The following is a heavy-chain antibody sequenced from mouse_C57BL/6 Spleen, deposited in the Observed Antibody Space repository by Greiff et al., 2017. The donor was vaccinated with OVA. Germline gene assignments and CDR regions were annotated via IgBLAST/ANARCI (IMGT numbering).Heavy chain of an antibody. D-gene: IGHD1-1*01. J-gene: IGHJ2*01. CDR2: IYPGDGDT. CDR3: ARYYYGSSYENYFDY. Sequence: QVQLQQSGAELVKPGASVKISCKASGYAFSSYWMNWVKQRPGKGLEWIGQIYPGDGDTNYNGKFKGKATLTADKSSSTAYMQLSSLTSEDSAVYFCARYYYGSSYENYFDYWGQGTTLTVSS. V-gene: IGHV1-80*01. CDR1: GYAFSSYW.